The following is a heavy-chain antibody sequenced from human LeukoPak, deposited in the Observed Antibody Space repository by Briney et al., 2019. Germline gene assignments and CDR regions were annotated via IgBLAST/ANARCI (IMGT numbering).Heavy chain of an antibody. Sequence: SETLSLTCGVYGGSFSGYYWSWIRQPPGKELEWIGEINHSGSTNYNPSLKSRVTISVDTSRNQFSLKLSSVTAADTAVYYCARVRMSGWYAAYYYGMDVWGQGTTVTVSS. D-gene: IGHD6-19*01. CDR1: GGSFSGYY. V-gene: IGHV4-34*01. J-gene: IGHJ6*02. CDR2: INHSGST. CDR3: ARVRMSGWYAAYYYGMDV.